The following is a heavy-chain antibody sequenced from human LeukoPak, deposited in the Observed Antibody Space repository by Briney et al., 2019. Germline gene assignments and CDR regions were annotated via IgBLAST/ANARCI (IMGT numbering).Heavy chain of an antibody. Sequence: GGSLRLSCAASGFTFSSYWMHWVRQAPGKGLVWVSRINSDGSSTSYADSVKGRFTISRDNAKNTLYLQMNSLRAEDTAVYYCASCGRYCSSTSCLDHWGQGTLVTVSS. CDR3: ASCGRYCSSTSCLDH. J-gene: IGHJ4*02. V-gene: IGHV3-74*01. D-gene: IGHD2-2*01. CDR2: INSDGSST. CDR1: GFTFSSYW.